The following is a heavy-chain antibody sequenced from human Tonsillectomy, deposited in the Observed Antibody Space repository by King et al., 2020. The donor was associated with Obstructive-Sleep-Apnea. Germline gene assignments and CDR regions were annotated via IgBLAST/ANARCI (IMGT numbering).Heavy chain of an antibody. J-gene: IGHJ6*02. CDR3: AREREWELLYYYGMDV. D-gene: IGHD1-26*01. CDR2: INSDGSST. V-gene: IGHV3-74*01. Sequence: DVQLVESGGGLVQPGGSLRLSCAASGFTFSSYWMHWVRQAPGKGLVWVSRINSDGSSTSYADSVKGRFTISRDNAKNTLYLQMNSLRAEDTAVYYCAREREWELLYYYGMDVWGQGTTVTVSS. CDR1: GFTFSSYW.